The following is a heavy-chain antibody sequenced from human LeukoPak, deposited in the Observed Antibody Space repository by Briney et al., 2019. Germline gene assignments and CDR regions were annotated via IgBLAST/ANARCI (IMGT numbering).Heavy chain of an antibody. V-gene: IGHV3-23*01. CDR2: IRGST. J-gene: IGHJ4*02. Sequence: QPGASLSLSCAASGFTYNNYAMSWVRQAPGKGLEWVSLIRGSTYYADSVKGRFTISRDNSQNTLYLQMNSLRAEDTALYYCAKDLGGSTDYWGQGTLVTVSS. CDR3: AKDLGGSTDY. D-gene: IGHD5-12*01. CDR1: GFTYNNYA.